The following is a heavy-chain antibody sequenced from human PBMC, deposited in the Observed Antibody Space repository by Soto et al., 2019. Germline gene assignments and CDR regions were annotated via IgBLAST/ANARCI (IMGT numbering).Heavy chain of an antibody. D-gene: IGHD1-26*01. CDR3: ARDFVVGGPTINYYYGMDV. J-gene: IGHJ6*02. Sequence: SETLSLTCTVSGGSISSGGYYWRWIRQHPGKGLEWIGYIYYSGSTYYNPSLKSRVTIPVDTSKNQFSLKLSSVTAADTAVYYCARDFVVGGPTINYYYGMDVWGQGTTVT. CDR1: GGSISSGGYY. V-gene: IGHV4-31*03. CDR2: IYYSGST.